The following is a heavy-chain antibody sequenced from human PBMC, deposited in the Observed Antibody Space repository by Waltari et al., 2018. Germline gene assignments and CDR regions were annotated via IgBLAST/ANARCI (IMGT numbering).Heavy chain of an antibody. CDR3: ARGWAGSTTSRSKRSSDVFDI. CDR1: GGSFSATY. Sequence: QVQLQQWGAGLLKPSETLSLTCGVYGGSFSATYWSWIRQPPGRGLEWIGEVKHRGITNYNPSLKSRVTILRDTSKMQFSLKLTSVTAADTTLYFCARGWAGSTTSRSKRSSDVFDIWGLGTMVTVSS. J-gene: IGHJ3*02. V-gene: IGHV4-34*02. CDR2: VKHRGIT. D-gene: IGHD3-10*01.